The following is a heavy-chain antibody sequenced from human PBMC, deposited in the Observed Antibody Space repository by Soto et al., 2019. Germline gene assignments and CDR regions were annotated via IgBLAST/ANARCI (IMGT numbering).Heavy chain of an antibody. Sequence: QVQLVQSGAEVKKPGASVKVSCKTSGSTFTNFGLSWVRQAPGQGLEWMGWISAYNGNTTYAQNFKGRVTMTTDTSTSTAYMELRSLRSDDTAVYYGARGGTPIDYWGQGTLVTVSS. V-gene: IGHV1-18*01. CDR1: GSTFTNFG. CDR3: ARGGTPIDY. J-gene: IGHJ4*02. D-gene: IGHD3-16*01. CDR2: ISAYNGNT.